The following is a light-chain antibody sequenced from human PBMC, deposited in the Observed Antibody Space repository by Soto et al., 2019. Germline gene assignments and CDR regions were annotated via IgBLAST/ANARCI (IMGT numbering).Light chain of an antibody. V-gene: IGKV1-5*03. CDR1: QGIRND. J-gene: IGKJ1*01. CDR2: KAS. CDR3: QQYNSYWT. Sequence: DIQMTQSPSTLPASAGDRVTITCRASQGIRNDLGWYQQKPGEAPKLLIYKASSLESGVPSRFSGSGSGTEFTLTISSLQPDDFATYYCQQYNSYWTFSQGTKVDI.